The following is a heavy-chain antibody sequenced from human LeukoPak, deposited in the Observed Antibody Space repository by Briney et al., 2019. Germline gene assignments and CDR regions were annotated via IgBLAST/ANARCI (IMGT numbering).Heavy chain of an antibody. CDR3: ARGGQNFDFWRFDY. CDR1: GSTFSSHG. V-gene: IGHV3-30*02. J-gene: IGHJ4*02. CDR2: IRYDGSKK. D-gene: IGHD3-3*01. Sequence: GGSLRVSCAASGSTFSSHGMHWVRQAPGKGLDWVAFIRYDGSKKFYADSVKGRSTISRDNSKNVVYFEMHSLRGEDTAVYFCARGGQNFDFWRFDYWGQGTLVVVSS.